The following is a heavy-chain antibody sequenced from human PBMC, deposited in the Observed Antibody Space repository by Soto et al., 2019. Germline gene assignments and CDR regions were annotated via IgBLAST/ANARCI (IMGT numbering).Heavy chain of an antibody. J-gene: IGHJ4*02. D-gene: IGHD5-18*01. CDR3: TKSHSTALVPYYFDY. V-gene: IGHV3-30*18. CDR2: MSSDGSNT. Sequence: QVRLVESGGGVVQPGTSLRLSCAASGFTFSSYAIHWVRQAPGKGLEWVAVMSSDGSNTFYADSVRGRFTVSRDNSKSTLYLQMNGLMPEDTAVYYCTKSHSTALVPYYFDYWGQGTLVTVSS. CDR1: GFTFSSYA.